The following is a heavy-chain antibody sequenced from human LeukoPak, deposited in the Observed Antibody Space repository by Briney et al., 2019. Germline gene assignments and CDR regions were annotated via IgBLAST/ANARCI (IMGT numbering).Heavy chain of an antibody. CDR3: ARDPMVRGVIGY. Sequence: PSETLSLTCTVSGASISSSSSYWGWIRQPPGKGLEWLGNIYSRGNTYYKPSLRSRVTISIDTSKNQFSLKLSSVTAADTAVYYCARDPMVRGVIGYWGQGTLVTVSA. CDR1: GASISSSSSY. V-gene: IGHV4-39*07. CDR2: IYSRGNT. D-gene: IGHD3-10*01. J-gene: IGHJ4*02.